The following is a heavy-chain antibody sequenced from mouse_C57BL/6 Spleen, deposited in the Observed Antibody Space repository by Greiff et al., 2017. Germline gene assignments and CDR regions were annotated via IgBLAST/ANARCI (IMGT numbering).Heavy chain of an antibody. CDR1: GYTFTSYW. J-gene: IGHJ4*01. D-gene: IGHD1-1*01. Sequence: QVQLQQPGAELVKPGASVKLSCKASGYTFTSYWMHWVKQRPGQGLEWIGMIHPNSGSTNYNEKFKSKATLTVDKSSSTAYMQLSSLTSEDSAVYYCARYYYGSHYYAMDYWGQGTSVTVSS. V-gene: IGHV1-64*01. CDR2: IHPNSGST. CDR3: ARYYYGSHYYAMDY.